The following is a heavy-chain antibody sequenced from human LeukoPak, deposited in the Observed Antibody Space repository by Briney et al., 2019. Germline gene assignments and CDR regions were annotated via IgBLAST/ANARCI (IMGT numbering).Heavy chain of an antibody. CDR1: GYTFTSYA. J-gene: IGHJ4*02. Sequence: ASVKVSCKASGYTFTSYAMSWVRQAPGKGLEWVSPISGSGGSTYYADSVKGRFTISRDNSKNTLYLQMNSLRAEDTAVYYCAKSVHYYENSPLDYWGQGTLVTVSS. CDR2: ISGSGGST. CDR3: AKSVHYYENSPLDY. D-gene: IGHD3-22*01. V-gene: IGHV3-23*01.